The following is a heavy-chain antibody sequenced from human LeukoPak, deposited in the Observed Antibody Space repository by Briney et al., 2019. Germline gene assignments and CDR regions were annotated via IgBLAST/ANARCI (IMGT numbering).Heavy chain of an antibody. CDR1: GYTFTGYY. J-gene: IGHJ6*02. Sequence: ASVKVSCKASGYTFTGYYMHRVRQAPGQGLEWMGWINPNSGGTNYAQKFQGRVTMTRDTSISTAYMELSRLRSDDTAVYYCARDHYYDSSGYYYYGMDVWGQGTTVTVSS. V-gene: IGHV1-2*02. CDR2: INPNSGGT. D-gene: IGHD3-22*01. CDR3: ARDHYYDSSGYYYYGMDV.